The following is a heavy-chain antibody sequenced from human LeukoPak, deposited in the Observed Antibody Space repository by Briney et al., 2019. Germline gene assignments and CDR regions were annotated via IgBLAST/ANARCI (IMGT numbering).Heavy chain of an antibody. J-gene: IGHJ4*02. CDR1: GYSFTSYW. CDR3: ARLAINKQYYDKKGYYLGYFDY. V-gene: IGHV5-51*01. Sequence: GESLKISCKGSGYSFTSYWIGWVRQMPGKGLEWMGIIYPGDSDTRYSPSFQGQVTISADKSISTAYLQWSSLKVSDTAMYYCARLAINKQYYDKKGYYLGYFDYWGQGTLVTVSS. D-gene: IGHD3-22*01. CDR2: IYPGDSDT.